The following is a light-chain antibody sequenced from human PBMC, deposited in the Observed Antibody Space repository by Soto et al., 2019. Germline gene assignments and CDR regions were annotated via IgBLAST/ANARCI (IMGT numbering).Light chain of an antibody. CDR3: CSYAGYDVI. CDR2: DVN. J-gene: IGLJ2*01. Sequence: QSVLTQPPSVSAAPGQKVTISCSGSSSNIGNNYVSWYQRHPGKAPKLLVYDVNKRPSGVPDRFFASKSGNTASLIISGLQAEDEADYFCCSYAGYDVIFGGGTKLTVL. CDR1: SSNIGNNY. V-gene: IGLV2-11*01.